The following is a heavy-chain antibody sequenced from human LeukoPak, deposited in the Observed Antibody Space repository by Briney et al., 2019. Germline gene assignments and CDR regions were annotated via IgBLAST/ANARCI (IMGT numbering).Heavy chain of an antibody. CDR2: ISGSGGST. J-gene: IGHJ4*02. V-gene: IGHV3-23*01. Sequence: GGSLTLSCPASGFTFSSYAMSWVRQPPGKGLEWVSAISGSGGSTYYADSVKGRFTISRDNAKNSLYLQMNSLRAEDTAVYYCARDRYDFWSGQDYWGQGTLVTVSS. CDR3: ARDRYDFWSGQDY. D-gene: IGHD3-3*01. CDR1: GFTFSSYA.